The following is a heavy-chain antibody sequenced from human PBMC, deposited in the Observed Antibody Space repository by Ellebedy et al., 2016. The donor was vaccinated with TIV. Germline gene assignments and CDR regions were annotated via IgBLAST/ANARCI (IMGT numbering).Heavy chain of an antibody. CDR3: ARGGSFANF. D-gene: IGHD1-26*01. Sequence: MPSETLSLTCTVSGGSISPFYWSWIRQSPGKGLEWIGNIYHSGSTSYNPSLKSRVTISVDTSKNQFSLKLTSVTAADTAVYYCARGGSFANFWGQGILVTVSS. CDR1: GGSISPFY. CDR2: IYHSGST. V-gene: IGHV4-59*01. J-gene: IGHJ4*02.